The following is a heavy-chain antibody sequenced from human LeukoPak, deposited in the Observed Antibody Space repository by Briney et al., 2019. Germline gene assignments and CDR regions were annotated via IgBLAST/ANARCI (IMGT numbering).Heavy chain of an antibody. V-gene: IGHV1-69*13. CDR3: AREGAGYCTNGVCYPHYYYYGMDV. Sequence: ASVKVSCKASGGTFSSYAISWVRQAPGQGLGWMGGIIPIFGTANYAQKFQGRVTITADESTSTAYMELSSLRSEDTAVYYCAREGAGYCTNGVCYPHYYYYGMDVWGQGTTVTVSS. D-gene: IGHD2-8*01. CDR2: IIPIFGTA. CDR1: GGTFSSYA. J-gene: IGHJ6*02.